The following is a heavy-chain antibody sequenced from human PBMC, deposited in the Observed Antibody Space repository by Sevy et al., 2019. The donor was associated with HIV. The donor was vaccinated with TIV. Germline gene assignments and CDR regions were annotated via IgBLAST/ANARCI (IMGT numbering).Heavy chain of an antibody. D-gene: IGHD3-3*01. J-gene: IGHJ3*02. Sequence: GGSLRLSCAASGFNFSSYGMHWVRQAPGKGLEWVAVISYDGSSKYYAESVKGRFTISRDNSKNTLYLQISSLRAEDTAVYYCAKESGSYYDFWSGHDAFDIWGQGTMATVSS. CDR2: ISYDGSSK. CDR1: GFNFSSYG. V-gene: IGHV3-30*18. CDR3: AKESGSYYDFWSGHDAFDI.